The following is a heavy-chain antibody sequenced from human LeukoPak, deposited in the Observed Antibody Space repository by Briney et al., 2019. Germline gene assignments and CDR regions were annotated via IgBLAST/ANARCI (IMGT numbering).Heavy chain of an antibody. D-gene: IGHD2/OR15-2a*01. V-gene: IGHV3-7*01. CDR1: GFTFSSYA. CDR2: INQDEGEK. Sequence: HLGGSLRLSCAASGFTFSSYAMHWVRQAPGKGLEWVANINQDEGEKYYVDSVKGRFTISRDNAKNSLYLQINSLRAEDTAVYYCARIYNIDSTVFRPFDCWGQGTLVTVSS. CDR3: ARIYNIDSTVFRPFDC. J-gene: IGHJ4*02.